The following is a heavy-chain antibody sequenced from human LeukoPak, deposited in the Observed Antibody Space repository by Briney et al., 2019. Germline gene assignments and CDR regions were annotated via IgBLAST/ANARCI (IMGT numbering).Heavy chain of an antibody. CDR3: ARDKGYYDY. CDR2: IWYDGSNK. J-gene: IGHJ4*02. D-gene: IGHD3-10*01. V-gene: IGHV3-33*08. CDR1: GFTFSSYA. Sequence: GGSPRLSCAASGFTFSSYAMSWVRQAPGEGLEWVAVIWYDGSNKYYADSVKGRFTISRDNSKNTLYLQMNSLRAEDTAVYYCARDKGYYDYWGQGTLVTVSS.